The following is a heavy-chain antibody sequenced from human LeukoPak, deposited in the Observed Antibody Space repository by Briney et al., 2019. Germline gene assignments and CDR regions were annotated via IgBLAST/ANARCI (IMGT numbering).Heavy chain of an antibody. D-gene: IGHD6-13*01. CDR3: AREDRSSWYFDAFDI. V-gene: IGHV3-21*01. J-gene: IGHJ3*02. Sequence: GGSLRLSCAASGFTFSSYSMNWVRQAPGKGLEWVSSISSSSSYIYYADSVKGRFTISRDNAKNSLYLQMNSLRAEDTAVYYCAREDRSSWYFDAFDIWGQGTMVTVSS. CDR2: ISSSSSYI. CDR1: GFTFSSYS.